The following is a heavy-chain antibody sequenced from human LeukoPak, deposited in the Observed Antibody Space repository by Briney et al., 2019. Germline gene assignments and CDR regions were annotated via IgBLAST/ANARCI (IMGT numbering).Heavy chain of an antibody. CDR3: ARVSTLYSRRPAAFDI. D-gene: IGHD6-13*01. Sequence: PSETLSLTCTVSGGSISSFYWSWIRQPAGKGLEWIGHIFTSGSTNYSPSLKSRVTMSVVASKNQFSLKLSSVTAADTAVYYCARVSTLYSRRPAAFDIWGQGTMVTVSS. CDR2: IFTSGST. J-gene: IGHJ3*02. V-gene: IGHV4-4*07. CDR1: GGSISSFY.